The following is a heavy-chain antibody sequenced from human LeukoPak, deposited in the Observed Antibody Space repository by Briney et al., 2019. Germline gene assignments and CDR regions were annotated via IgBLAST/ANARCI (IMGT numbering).Heavy chain of an antibody. V-gene: IGHV4-31*03. J-gene: IGHJ3*02. CDR2: IYYSGSK. Sequence: SQTLSLTCTVSGGSISSGGYYWSWIRQHPGKGLEWLGKIYYSGSKYYNPSLKSRVTISVDTSKNQFCLKLSSVSAADRAVYYCARTLTVYGGNAFDIWGQGTMVTVSS. CDR3: ARTLTVYGGNAFDI. CDR1: GGSISSGGYY. D-gene: IGHD4-23*01.